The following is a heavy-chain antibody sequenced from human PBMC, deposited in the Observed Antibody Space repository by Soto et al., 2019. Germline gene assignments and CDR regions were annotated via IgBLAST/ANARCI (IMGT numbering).Heavy chain of an antibody. Sequence: ASVKVSCKASGYTFTSYDINWVRQATGQGLEWMGWMNPNSGNTGYAQKFQGRVTMTRNTSISTAYMELSSLRSEDTAVYYCARGSSSSPGPYYYYMDVWGKGTTVTVSS. CDR1: GYTFTSYD. CDR2: MNPNSGNT. D-gene: IGHD6-13*01. J-gene: IGHJ6*03. V-gene: IGHV1-8*01. CDR3: ARGSSSSPGPYYYYMDV.